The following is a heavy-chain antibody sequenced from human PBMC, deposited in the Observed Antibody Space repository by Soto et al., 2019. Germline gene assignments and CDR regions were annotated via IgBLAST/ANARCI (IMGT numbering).Heavy chain of an antibody. CDR2: IYYSGST. V-gene: IGHV4-31*03. CDR3: ARDKITGLFDY. J-gene: IGHJ4*02. CDR1: GGSISSGGYH. D-gene: IGHD2-8*02. Sequence: SETLSLTCTVSGGSISSGGYHWSWIRQHPGKGLEWIGYIYYSGSTYYNPSLKSRVTISVDTSKNQFSLKLTSVTAADTAVYYCARDKITGLFDYWGQGTLVTVSS.